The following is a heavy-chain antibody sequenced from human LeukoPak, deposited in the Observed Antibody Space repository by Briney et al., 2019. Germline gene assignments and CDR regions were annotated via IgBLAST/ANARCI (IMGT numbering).Heavy chain of an antibody. CDR1: GFTFSSFA. J-gene: IGHJ4*02. D-gene: IGHD6-19*01. V-gene: IGHV3-23*01. CDR2: ISGNGGST. CDR3: AILAVTGTLDNY. Sequence: PGGSLRLSCAASGFTFSSFAVSWVRQAPGKGLEWVSFISGNGGSTYYADSVKGRFTISRDNSKNTLYLQMNSLRAEDTAVYYCAILAVTGTLDNYWGQGTLVTVSS.